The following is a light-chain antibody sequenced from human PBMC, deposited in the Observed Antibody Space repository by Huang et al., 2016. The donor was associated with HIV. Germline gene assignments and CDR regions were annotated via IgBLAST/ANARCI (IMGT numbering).Light chain of an antibody. Sequence: EIEMTQSPGTLSVSPGETATLSCRASQSISSSLAWYQHRPGQAPRLLFYGASTRATGIPARFSGGGSGTDFTLTISSLQSEDFAVYYWQQYNNWPPNTFGQGTKLEIK. CDR1: QSISSS. J-gene: IGKJ2*01. CDR3: QQYNNWPPNT. V-gene: IGKV3-15*01. CDR2: GAS.